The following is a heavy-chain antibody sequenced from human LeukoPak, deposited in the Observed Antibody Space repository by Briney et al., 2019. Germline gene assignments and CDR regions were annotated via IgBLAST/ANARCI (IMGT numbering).Heavy chain of an antibody. V-gene: IGHV3-23*01. CDR2: LSNSGDTT. D-gene: IGHD3-10*01. CDR3: TRGSFGLDV. Sequence: PGGSLRLSCAASGFTFSDYYMSWVRQAPGKGLEWVSSLSNSGDTTYYADSVKGRFTISRDNSKNTLFLQINSLRAEDTAVFYCTRGSFGLDVWGQGTMVTVSS. J-gene: IGHJ6*02. CDR1: GFTFSDYY.